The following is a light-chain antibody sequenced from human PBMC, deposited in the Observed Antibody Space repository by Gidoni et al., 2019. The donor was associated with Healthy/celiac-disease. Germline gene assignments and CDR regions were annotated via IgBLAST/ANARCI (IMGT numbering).Light chain of an antibody. V-gene: IGKV2-28*01. CDR1: QSLLHSNGYNY. CDR2: LGS. CDR3: MQALQTPPA. J-gene: IGKJ5*01. Sequence: DIVMTQSQLSLPVTPGEPASISCRSSQSLLHSNGYNYLDWYLQKPGQSPQLLIYLGSNRASGVPDRLSGSGSGTDFTLKISRVEAEDVGVYYCMQALQTPPAFGQGTRLEIK.